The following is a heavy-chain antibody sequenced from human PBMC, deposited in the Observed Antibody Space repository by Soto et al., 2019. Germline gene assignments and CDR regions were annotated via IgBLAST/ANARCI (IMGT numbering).Heavy chain of an antibody. CDR1: GDSFSKYT. D-gene: IGHD1-1*01. CDR2: IIPRFGTT. Sequence: QVQLVQSGAEVKKPGSSVRVSCKASGDSFSKYTVNWVRQAPRHGLEWMGGIIPRFGTTNYAPTLQDRVTITADESMNTVYMELSRMRSEDTALYYCARGRGLYNSGRSQLDSWGQGTLVTVSS. CDR3: ARGRGLYNSGRSQLDS. J-gene: IGHJ4*02. V-gene: IGHV1-69*01.